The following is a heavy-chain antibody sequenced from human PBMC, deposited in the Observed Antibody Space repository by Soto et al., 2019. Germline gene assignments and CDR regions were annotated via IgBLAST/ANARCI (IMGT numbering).Heavy chain of an antibody. D-gene: IGHD2-15*01. V-gene: IGHV4-31*03. CDR1: GGSISSGGYY. Sequence: SETLSLTCTVSGGSISSGGYYWSWIRQHPGKGLEWIGYIYYSGSTYYNPSLKSRVTISVDTSKNQFSLKLSSVTAADTAVYYCAREEYLEYCSGGSCYFRYYGMDVWGQGTTVTVSS. CDR3: AREEYLEYCSGGSCYFRYYGMDV. J-gene: IGHJ6*02. CDR2: IYYSGST.